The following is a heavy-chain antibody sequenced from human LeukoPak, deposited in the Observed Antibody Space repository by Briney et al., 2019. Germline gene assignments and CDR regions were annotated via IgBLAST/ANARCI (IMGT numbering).Heavy chain of an antibody. Sequence: ASVKVSCKASGYTFTSYYMHWVRQAPGQGLEWMGWINPNSGGTNYAQKFQGRVTMTRDTSISTAYMELSRLRSDDTAVYYCARDLWVGGGSYKGNWFDPWGQGTLVTVSS. CDR3: ARDLWVGGGSYKGNWFDP. CDR1: GYTFTSYY. D-gene: IGHD1-26*01. V-gene: IGHV1-2*02. CDR2: INPNSGGT. J-gene: IGHJ5*02.